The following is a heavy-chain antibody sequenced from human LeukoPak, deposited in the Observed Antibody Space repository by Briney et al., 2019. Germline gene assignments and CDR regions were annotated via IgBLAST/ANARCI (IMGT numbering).Heavy chain of an antibody. J-gene: IGHJ6*03. D-gene: IGHD6-13*01. CDR2: IKQDGSEK. CDR3: ARGYSSSTYYYYMDV. V-gene: IGHV3-7*03. CDR1: GFTFSTYW. Sequence: QPGGSLRLSCAASGFTFSTYWMTWVRQAPGKGLEWVANIKQDGSEKHYVDSVKGRFIISRDNAKNSVDLQMNSLRAEDTAVYYCARGYSSSTYYYYMDVWGKGTTVTISS.